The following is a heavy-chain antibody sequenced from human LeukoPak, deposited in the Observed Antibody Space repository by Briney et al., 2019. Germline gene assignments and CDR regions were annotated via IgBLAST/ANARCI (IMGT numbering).Heavy chain of an antibody. CDR2: INPAGSET. Sequence: PGGSLRLSCAASGFSFSDYWMTWVRQAPGTGLEWVANINPAGSETYYVDPVKGRFSISRDNAKNLVYLQMNSLRAEDTAVYHCARFGYVAAVDVWGQGTPVTVSS. D-gene: IGHD2-15*01. J-gene: IGHJ4*02. V-gene: IGHV3-7*01. CDR3: ARFGYVAAVDV. CDR1: GFSFSDYW.